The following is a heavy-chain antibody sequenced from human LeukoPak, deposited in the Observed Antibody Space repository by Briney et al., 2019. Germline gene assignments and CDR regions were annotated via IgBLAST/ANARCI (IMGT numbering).Heavy chain of an antibody. D-gene: IGHD1-26*01. CDR3: ARLSVIVGSTLEYYYYYMDV. J-gene: IGHJ6*03. V-gene: IGHV4-59*12. Sequence: SETLSLTCTVSGGSISSYYWSWIRQPPGKGLEWIGYIYYSGSTNYNPSLKSRVTISADKSKNQVSLKLTSVTAADTAVYYCARLSVIVGSTLEYYYYYMDVWGQGTTVTVSS. CDR2: IYYSGST. CDR1: GGSISSYY.